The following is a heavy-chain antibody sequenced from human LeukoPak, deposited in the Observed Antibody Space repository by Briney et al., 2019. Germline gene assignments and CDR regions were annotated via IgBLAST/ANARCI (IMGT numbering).Heavy chain of an antibody. J-gene: IGHJ4*02. V-gene: IGHV4-59*01. CDR1: GGSISSYY. D-gene: IGHD3-10*01. CDR3: ARSGKYPGSFDY. Sequence: SETLSLTCTVSGGSISSYYWSWIRQPPGKGLEWIGYIYYSGSTNYNPSLKSRVTISVDTSKNQFSLKLSSVTAADTAVYYCARSGKYPGSFDYWGQGTLSPSPQ. CDR2: IYYSGST.